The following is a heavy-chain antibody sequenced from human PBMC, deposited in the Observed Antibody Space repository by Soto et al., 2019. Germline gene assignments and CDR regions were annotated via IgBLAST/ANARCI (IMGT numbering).Heavy chain of an antibody. CDR1: GYTFTSYG. J-gene: IGHJ6*02. V-gene: IGHV1-18*01. CDR2: ISAYNGNT. Sequence: QVQLVQSGAEVKKPGASVKVSCKASGYTFTSYGISWVRQAPGQGLEWMGWISAYNGNTNYAQKLQGRVTMTTDTSTSTAYLELRSLRSDDTAVYYCASSITGTTGGYYYYYGMDVWCQGTTVTVSS. D-gene: IGHD1-20*01. CDR3: ASSITGTTGGYYYYYGMDV.